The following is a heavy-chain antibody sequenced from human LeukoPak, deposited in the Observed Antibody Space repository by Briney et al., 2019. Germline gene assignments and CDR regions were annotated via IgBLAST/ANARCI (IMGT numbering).Heavy chain of an antibody. D-gene: IGHD1-26*01. V-gene: IGHV1-46*01. CDR1: GYTFTTYT. Sequence: GASVKVSCKASGYTFTTYTINWVRQAPGQGLEWMGIINPSGGSTSYAQKFQGRVTMTRDTSTSTVYMELSSLRSEDTAVYYCARAIVGATTRGAFDIWGQGTMVTVSS. CDR3: ARAIVGATTRGAFDI. CDR2: INPSGGST. J-gene: IGHJ3*02.